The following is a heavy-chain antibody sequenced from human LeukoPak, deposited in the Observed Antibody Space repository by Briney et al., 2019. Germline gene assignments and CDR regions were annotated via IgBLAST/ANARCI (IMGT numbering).Heavy chain of an antibody. D-gene: IGHD5-12*01. CDR3: AVYGGYVSVSDYYYYYGMDV. Sequence: SVKVSCKASGGTFSSYAISWVRQAPGQGLEWMGRIIPVLSTANYAQKLQGRVTITADKSTSTAYMELSSLRSEDTAVYYCAVYGGYVSVSDYYYYYGMDVWGQGTTVTVSS. CDR2: IIPVLSTA. CDR1: GGTFSSYA. J-gene: IGHJ6*02. V-gene: IGHV1-69*04.